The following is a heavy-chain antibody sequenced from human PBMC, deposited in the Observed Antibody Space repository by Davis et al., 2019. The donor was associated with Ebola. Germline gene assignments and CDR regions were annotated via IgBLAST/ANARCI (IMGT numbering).Heavy chain of an antibody. J-gene: IGHJ4*02. CDR2: IYYSGST. V-gene: IGHV4-59*12. D-gene: IGHD6-13*01. CDR3: AGRGIAAAGYDY. CDR1: GGSISAYY. Sequence: SETLSLTCTVSGGSISAYYWSWIRQPPGKGLEWIGDIYYSGSTNYNPSLKSRVTISVDTSKNQFSLKLSSVTAADTAVYYCAGRGIAAAGYDYWGQGTLVTVSS.